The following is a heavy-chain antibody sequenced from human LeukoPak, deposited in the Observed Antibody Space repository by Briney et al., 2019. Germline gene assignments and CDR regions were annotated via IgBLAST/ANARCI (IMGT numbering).Heavy chain of an antibody. Sequence: PGGSPRLSCAASGFTFSRYWMTWVRQAPGKGLEWVANIKQDGSEKYYVDSVKGRFTISRDNAKNLLYLQMNSLRGEDTAVYYCASPFRIVVDVWGRGTLVTVSS. CDR3: ASPFRIVVDV. V-gene: IGHV3-7*01. CDR2: IKQDGSEK. CDR1: GFTFSRYW. J-gene: IGHJ2*01. D-gene: IGHD1-26*01.